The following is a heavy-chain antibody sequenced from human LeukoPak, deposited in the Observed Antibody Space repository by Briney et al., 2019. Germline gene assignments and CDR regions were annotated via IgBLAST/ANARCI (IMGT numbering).Heavy chain of an antibody. CDR2: ISGSSGST. CDR1: GFTFSSSA. V-gene: IGHV3-23*01. D-gene: IGHD3-22*01. CDR3: AKSYYYDSSGQYYFDH. J-gene: IGHJ4*02. Sequence: PGGSLRLSCAVSGFTFSSSAMSWVRQAPGKGLEWVSGISGSSGSTNYADSVKGRFPISRDKSKNTLHLQMNSLRAEDTAVYYCAKSYYYDSSGQYYFDHWGQGTLVTVSS.